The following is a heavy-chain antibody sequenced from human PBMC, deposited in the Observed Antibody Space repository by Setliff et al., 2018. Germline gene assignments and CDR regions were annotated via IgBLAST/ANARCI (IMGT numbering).Heavy chain of an antibody. D-gene: IGHD3-10*01. Sequence: SETLSLTCTVSGGSISSFSWSWIRQPPGKGLEWIGYIYNGGSTNYNPSLKSRVTISVDTSKNQFSLKLSSVTAADTAVYYCARCYGVRGVAYYFDYWGQGTLVTVSS. CDR2: IYNGGST. V-gene: IGHV4-4*08. CDR1: GGSISSFS. CDR3: ARCYGVRGVAYYFDY. J-gene: IGHJ4*02.